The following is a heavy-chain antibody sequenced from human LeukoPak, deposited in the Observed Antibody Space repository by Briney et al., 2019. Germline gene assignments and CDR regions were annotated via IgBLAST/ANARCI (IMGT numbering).Heavy chain of an antibody. J-gene: IGHJ5*02. Sequence: ASVKVSCKASGYTFTSYGISWVRQAPGQGLEWMGWISAYNGNTNYAQKLQGRVAMTTDTSTSTAYMELRSLRSDGTAVYYCARGSRYSSSSRWFDPWGQGTLVTVSS. CDR3: ARGSRYSSSSRWFDP. V-gene: IGHV1-18*01. CDR1: GYTFTSYG. CDR2: ISAYNGNT. D-gene: IGHD6-6*01.